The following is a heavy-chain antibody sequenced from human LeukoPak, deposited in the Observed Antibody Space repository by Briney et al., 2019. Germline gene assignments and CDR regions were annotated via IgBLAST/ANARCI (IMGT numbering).Heavy chain of an antibody. J-gene: IGHJ4*02. D-gene: IGHD4-11*01. V-gene: IGHV3-48*04. CDR1: GFTFSYYS. CDR2: IGISSGNT. CDR3: ARDHNYAFDN. Sequence: GGSVSLSSAASGFTFSYYSMNWLPQAPGKGLEWISYIGISSGNTKYSDSVKGRFTILGDSAKNSLYLQMNSLRVEDTGVYYSARDHNYAFDNWGQGTLVTVSS.